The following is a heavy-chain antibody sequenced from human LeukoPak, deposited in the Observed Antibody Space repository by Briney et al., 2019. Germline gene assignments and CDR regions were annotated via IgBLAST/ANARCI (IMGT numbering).Heavy chain of an antibody. J-gene: IGHJ4*02. CDR1: GFTFSDYS. D-gene: IGHD1-20*01. CDR2: ITSSSSYT. Sequence: GGSLRLSCVASGFTFSDYSMNWVRQAPGKGLEWVSSITSSSSYTYYADSVKGRFTISRDNAKNSVYLQMNSPTAEDTAVYYCARDHYNWNACLFDYWGQGTLVTVSS. CDR3: ARDHYNWNACLFDY. V-gene: IGHV3-21*01.